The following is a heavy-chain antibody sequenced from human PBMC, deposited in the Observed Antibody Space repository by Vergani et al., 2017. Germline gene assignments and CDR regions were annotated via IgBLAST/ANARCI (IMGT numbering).Heavy chain of an antibody. J-gene: IGHJ6*02. CDR1: GFPFSTYG. CDR2: IKSTFDRGTT. Sequence: VQLVESGGGVVQPGESLRLSCAASGFPFSTYGMHWVRRTPGKGLEWVGRIKSTFDRGTTDYAAAVKGRFTISRDDSKNTLFLQMNGLKTEDIGVYYCTTDPRYCGDGSCYWLRDHHYYGMDVWGQGTTVTVSS. D-gene: IGHD2-21*01. CDR3: TTDPRYCGDGSCYWLRDHHYYGMDV. V-gene: IGHV3-15*07.